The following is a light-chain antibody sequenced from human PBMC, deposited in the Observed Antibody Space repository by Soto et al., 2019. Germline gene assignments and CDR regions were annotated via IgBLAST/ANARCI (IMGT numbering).Light chain of an antibody. Sequence: QSALTQPRLVSGSPGQSVTISCTGTSSDVGNYNYVSWYQQHPGKAPKVMIYDVNKWPSGVPDRFSGSKSGNTASLTISGLQAEDEADYYCCSYAGSYTGVFGGGTKVTVL. J-gene: IGLJ3*02. CDR1: SSDVGNYNY. CDR2: DVN. V-gene: IGLV2-11*01. CDR3: CSYAGSYTGV.